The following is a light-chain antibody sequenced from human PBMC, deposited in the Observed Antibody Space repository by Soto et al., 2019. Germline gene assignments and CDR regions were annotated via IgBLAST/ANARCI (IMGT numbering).Light chain of an antibody. V-gene: IGKV3-15*01. J-gene: IGKJ4*01. CDR2: GAS. CDR1: QSVSSN. Sequence: EVVMTQSPATLSVSPGERATLSCRASQSVSSNLAWYQQKPGQAPRVLIYGASTRATGIPARFSGSGSGTEFTLTISSLPSEDFAVYYCQQYNNWPPLTFGGGTKVEL. CDR3: QQYNNWPPLT.